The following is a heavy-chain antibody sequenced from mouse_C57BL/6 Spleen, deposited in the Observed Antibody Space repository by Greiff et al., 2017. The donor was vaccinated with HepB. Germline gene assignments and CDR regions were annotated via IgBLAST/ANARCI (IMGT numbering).Heavy chain of an antibody. Sequence: QVQLKESGPELVKPGASVKISCKASGYAFSSSWMNWVKQRPGKGLKWIGRIYPGDGDTNYNGKFKGKATLTADKSSSTAYMQLSSLTSEDSAVYFCAYGYDVGFAYWGQGTLVTVSA. D-gene: IGHD2-2*01. CDR1: GYAFSSSW. J-gene: IGHJ3*01. CDR2: IYPGDGDT. CDR3: AYGYDVGFAY. V-gene: IGHV1-82*01.